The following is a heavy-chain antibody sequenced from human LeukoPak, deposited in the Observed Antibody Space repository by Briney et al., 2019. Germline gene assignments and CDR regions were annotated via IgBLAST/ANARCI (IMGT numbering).Heavy chain of an antibody. J-gene: IGHJ6*02. CDR1: GYTFTIYY. V-gene: IGHV1-46*01. D-gene: IGHD3-9*01. CDR3: ARDQPGGRYFDWLTPMDV. Sequence: GASVRVSCTASGYTFTIYYMHCVRHAPREGVEWMGLINPSGGSTSYTQKFKGRVTMTGDTSTSTVYMELSSLRSEDTAVYYCARDQPGGRYFDWLTPMDVWGQGTTVTVSS. CDR2: INPSGGST.